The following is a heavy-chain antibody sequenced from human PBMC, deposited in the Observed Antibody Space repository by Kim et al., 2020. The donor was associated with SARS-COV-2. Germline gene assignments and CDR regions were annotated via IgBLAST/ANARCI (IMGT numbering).Heavy chain of an antibody. D-gene: IGHD6-13*01. Sequence: GGSLRLSCAASGFTFSNAWMSWVRQAPGKGLEWVGRIKSKTDGGTTDYAAPVKGRFTISRDDSKNTLYLQMNSLKTEDTAVYYCTTGYRIAAAGTDYYYGMDVWGQGTTVTVSS. CDR1: GFTFSNAW. V-gene: IGHV3-15*01. J-gene: IGHJ6*02. CDR2: IKSKTDGGTT. CDR3: TTGYRIAAAGTDYYYGMDV.